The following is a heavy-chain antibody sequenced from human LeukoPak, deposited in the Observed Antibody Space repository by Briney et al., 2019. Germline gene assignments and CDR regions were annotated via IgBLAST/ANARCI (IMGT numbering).Heavy chain of an antibody. Sequence: RGSLRLSCAASGFTFNSYAMSWVRQAPGKGLELVSIISASGGSTYYADSVKGRFTISRDNSKNTLYLQMNSLRAEDTAVYYCATQGGNFDYWGQGTLVTVSS. CDR3: ATQGGNFDY. J-gene: IGHJ4*02. CDR1: GFTFNSYA. CDR2: ISASGGST. V-gene: IGHV3-23*01. D-gene: IGHD3-16*01.